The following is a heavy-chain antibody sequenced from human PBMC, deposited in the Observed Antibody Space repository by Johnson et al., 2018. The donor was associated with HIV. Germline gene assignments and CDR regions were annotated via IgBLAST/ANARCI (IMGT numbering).Heavy chain of an antibody. CDR2: IYSGGST. V-gene: IGHV3-66*03. Sequence: VQLVESGGGLIQPGGSLRLSCVGSGFTVSSNYMSWVRQAPGKGLEWVSVIYSGGSTYYADSVKGRFTISRDNSKNTLYLQMNSLRAEDTAVYYCAKDKAVVTALYDAFDIWGQGTMVTVSS. J-gene: IGHJ3*02. CDR1: GFTVSSNY. CDR3: AKDKAVVTALYDAFDI. D-gene: IGHD2-21*02.